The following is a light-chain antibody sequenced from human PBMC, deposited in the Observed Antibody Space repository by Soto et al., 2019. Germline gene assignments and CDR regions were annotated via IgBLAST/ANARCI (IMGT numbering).Light chain of an antibody. V-gene: IGKV3-20*01. CDR2: EAS. CDR3: QQYEISPPIT. J-gene: IGKJ5*01. CDR1: QSLNRRY. Sequence: EILLTQSPVTLSLSPGERATLSCRASQSLNRRYLAWYQQKTGQAPRLLLYEASRRATDSPDRFSGSGSGTDFTLPITRLEPEDFAMYYCQQYEISPPITFGQGTRLEIK.